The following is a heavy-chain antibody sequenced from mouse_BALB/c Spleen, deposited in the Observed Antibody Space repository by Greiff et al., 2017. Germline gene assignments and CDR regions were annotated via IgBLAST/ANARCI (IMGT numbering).Heavy chain of an antibody. CDR2: IWAGGST. CDR3: ARERYYGYGVDY. J-gene: IGHJ2*01. D-gene: IGHD1-2*01. CDR1: GFSLTSYG. V-gene: IGHV2-9*02. Sequence: VQLVESGPGLVAPSQSLSITCTVSGFSLTSYGVHWVRQPPGKGLEWLGVIWAGGSTNYNSALMSRLSISKDNSKSQVFLKMNSLQTDDTAMYYCARERYYGYGVDYWGQGTTLTVSS.